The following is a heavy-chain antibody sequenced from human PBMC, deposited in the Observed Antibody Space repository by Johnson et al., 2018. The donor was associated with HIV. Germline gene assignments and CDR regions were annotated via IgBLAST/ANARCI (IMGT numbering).Heavy chain of an antibody. V-gene: IGHV3-30*04. Sequence: HVQLVESGGGLVKPGGSLRVSCAASGFTFSSYAMHWVRQAPGKGLEWVAVISYDGSNKYYADSVKGRFTISSDNSKNTLYLQMNSLRAEDTAVYYCAKMRVAVAGRGGFHIWGQGTMVTVSS. CDR3: AKMRVAVAGRGGFHI. J-gene: IGHJ3*02. CDR1: GFTFSSYA. D-gene: IGHD6-19*01. CDR2: ISYDGSNK.